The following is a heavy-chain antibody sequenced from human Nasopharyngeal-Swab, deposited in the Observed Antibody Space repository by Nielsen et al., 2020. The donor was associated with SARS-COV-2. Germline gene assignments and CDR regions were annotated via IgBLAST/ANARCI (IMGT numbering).Heavy chain of an antibody. CDR3: AREIYYGSGSYYVDDAFDI. J-gene: IGHJ3*02. V-gene: IGHV1-2*02. CDR2: LNPNSGGT. Sequence: ASVKVSCKASGYSCTGYYLHWVRQAPGQGPEWVGSLNPNSGGTNYAQKFQGRVTLTLDTSINTAYMDLTSLRSDDTAVYYCAREIYYGSGSYYVDDAFDIWGQGTMVTVSS. CDR1: GYSCTGYY. D-gene: IGHD3-10*01.